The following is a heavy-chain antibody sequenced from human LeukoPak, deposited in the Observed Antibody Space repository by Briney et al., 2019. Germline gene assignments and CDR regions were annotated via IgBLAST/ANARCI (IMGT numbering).Heavy chain of an antibody. CDR3: ARALLRFLEWSIDY. CDR1: VYTFTSYG. CDR2: ISDYNGNT. Sequence: ASVTVSCKASVYTFTSYGISWVRQAPGQGREWMGWISDYNGNTNYAQKLQGRVTMTTDTSTSTAYMELRSLRSDDTAVYYCARALLRFLEWSIDYWGQGTLVTVSS. J-gene: IGHJ4*02. V-gene: IGHV1-18*01. D-gene: IGHD3-3*01.